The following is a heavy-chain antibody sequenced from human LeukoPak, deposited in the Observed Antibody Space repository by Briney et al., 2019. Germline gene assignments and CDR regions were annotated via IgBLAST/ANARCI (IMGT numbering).Heavy chain of an antibody. D-gene: IGHD3-9*01. CDR3: ASADILTGYYGY. J-gene: IGHJ4*02. Sequence: PSETLSLTCTVSGGSISSYYWSWIRQPPGKGLEWNGYIYYSGSTNYNPSLKSRVTISVDTSKNQFSLKLSSVTAADTAVYYCASADILTGYYGYWGQGTLVTVSS. CDR1: GGSISSYY. V-gene: IGHV4-59*01. CDR2: IYYSGST.